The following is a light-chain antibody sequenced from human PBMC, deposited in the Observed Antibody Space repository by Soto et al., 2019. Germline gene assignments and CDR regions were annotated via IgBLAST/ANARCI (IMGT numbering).Light chain of an antibody. Sequence: EIVMTQSPATLSVSPGETATLSCRASQSVSFHLAWYQQKPGQGPRLLIYGAFTRATGIPARFSGSGSGTDFTLTISSLQSEAFALYYCQQYKNWPPLTFGGGTKVEIK. V-gene: IGKV3-15*01. CDR2: GAF. CDR1: QSVSFH. CDR3: QQYKNWPPLT. J-gene: IGKJ4*01.